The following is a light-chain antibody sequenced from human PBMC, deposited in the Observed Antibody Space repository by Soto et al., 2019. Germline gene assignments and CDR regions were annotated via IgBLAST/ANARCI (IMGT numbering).Light chain of an antibody. CDR3: SSYAGTSILYV. V-gene: IGLV2-8*01. Sequence: ALTQPPSASGSPGQSVTISCTGSSSDVGGYDYVSWYQQHPGKAPQLLIYEVTKRPSGVPDRFSGSKSGNTASLTVSGLQAEDEADYYCSSYAGTSILYVFGGGTKVTVL. J-gene: IGLJ1*01. CDR1: SSDVGGYDY. CDR2: EVT.